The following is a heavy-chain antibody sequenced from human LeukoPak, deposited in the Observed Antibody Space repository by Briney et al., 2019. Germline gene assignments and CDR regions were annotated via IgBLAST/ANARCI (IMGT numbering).Heavy chain of an antibody. CDR2: ISHDGNKR. Sequence: GGSLRLSCAASGCTFGSYDLHWVRQAPGKGLEWVALISHDGNKRYYGDSVKGRFAISRDDSKNSLYLQMNSLRPEDTAVYYCAKGSTNTLDKCGQGTLVTVSS. J-gene: IGHJ4*02. V-gene: IGHV3-30*18. CDR1: GCTFGSYD. D-gene: IGHD2-8*01. CDR3: AKGSTNTLDK.